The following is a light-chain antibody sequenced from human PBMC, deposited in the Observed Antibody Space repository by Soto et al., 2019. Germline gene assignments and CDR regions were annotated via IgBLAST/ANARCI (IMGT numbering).Light chain of an antibody. J-gene: IGKJ4*01. Sequence: IVLTQSPGTLSLSPGERATLSCRASQSVSSSYLAWYQQTPGQAPSLLIYGPSSRATGIPDRFSGSGSETDFTFTIIRLEPEDFAVYYCQQRSNWPPLTFDGGTKWEIK. CDR3: QQRSNWPPLT. CDR2: GPS. V-gene: IGKV3D-20*02. CDR1: QSVSSSY.